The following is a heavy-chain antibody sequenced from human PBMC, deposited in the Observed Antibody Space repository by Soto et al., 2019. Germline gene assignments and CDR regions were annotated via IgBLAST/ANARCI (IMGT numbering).Heavy chain of an antibody. Sequence: QVQLVQSGAEVKKPGSSVKVSCKVSGGTFSSYTISWVRQAPGQGLEWMGRIIPILGIANYAQKFQGRVTITADKSTSTAYMELSSLRSEDTAVYYCAISTKKTDAFDIWGQGTMVTVSS. CDR3: AISTKKTDAFDI. V-gene: IGHV1-69*02. CDR2: IIPILGIA. J-gene: IGHJ3*02. CDR1: GGTFSSYT.